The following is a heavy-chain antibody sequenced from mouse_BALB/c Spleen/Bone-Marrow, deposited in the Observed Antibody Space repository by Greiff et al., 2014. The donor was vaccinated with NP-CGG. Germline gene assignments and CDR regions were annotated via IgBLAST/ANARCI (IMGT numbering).Heavy chain of an antibody. CDR1: GYTFTEHI. V-gene: IGHV1-62-2*01. D-gene: IGHD1-1*01. Sequence: VQRVESGAELVKPGASVKLSCKASGYTFTEHIIHWVKQRSGQGLEWIGWFYPGSGSIKYNEKFKDKATLTADKSSSTVYMELSRLTSEDSAVYFCARHEKANYGNYAMDYWGQGTSVTVSS. CDR3: ARHEKANYGNYAMDY. CDR2: FYPGSGSI. J-gene: IGHJ4*01.